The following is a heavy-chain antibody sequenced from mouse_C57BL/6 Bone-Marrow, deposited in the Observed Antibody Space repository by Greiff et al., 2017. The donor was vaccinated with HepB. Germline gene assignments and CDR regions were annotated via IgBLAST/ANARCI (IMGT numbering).Heavy chain of an antibody. CDR2: ISSGGDYI. CDR1: GFTFSSYA. CDR3: TRDGGYYYGSSLDY. V-gene: IGHV5-9-1*02. D-gene: IGHD1-1*01. J-gene: IGHJ2*01. Sequence: EVKVVESGEGLVKPGGSLKLSCAASGFTFSSYAMSWVRQTPEKRLEWVAYISSGGDYIYYADTVKGRFTISRDNARNTLYLQMSSLKSEDTAMYYCTRDGGYYYGSSLDYWGQGTTLTVSS.